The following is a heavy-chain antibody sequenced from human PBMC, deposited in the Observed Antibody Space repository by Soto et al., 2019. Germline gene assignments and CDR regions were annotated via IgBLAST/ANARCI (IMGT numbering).Heavy chain of an antibody. V-gene: IGHV3-23*01. Sequence: EVQLLESGGGLVQPGGSLRLSCTASGFTFSDHAMTWVRQAPGKGLEWLSGISGGGTGAYYADSVKGRFTVSRDNSNNTVFLQVDSLGVEDTAVYYCAIDLWWHTHWGQGTLVTVSS. D-gene: IGHD2-15*01. CDR2: ISGGGTGA. CDR3: AIDLWWHTH. CDR1: GFTFSDHA. J-gene: IGHJ4*02.